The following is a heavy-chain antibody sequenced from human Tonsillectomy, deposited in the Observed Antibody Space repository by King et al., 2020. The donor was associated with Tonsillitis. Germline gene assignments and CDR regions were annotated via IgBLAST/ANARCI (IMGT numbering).Heavy chain of an antibody. CDR3: AKDRGYSTIHYFDH. D-gene: IGHD6-13*01. J-gene: IGHJ4*02. Sequence: LQLVESGGGVVQPGRSLRLSCAASGFTFSSHGMHWVRQAPGKGLEWVAVISYDGSDKYYADSVTGRFTISRDNSKNTLYMQMNSLRAEDTAVYDCAKDRGYSTIHYFDHWGQGTLVTVSS. CDR2: ISYDGSDK. CDR1: GFTFSSHG. V-gene: IGHV3-30*18.